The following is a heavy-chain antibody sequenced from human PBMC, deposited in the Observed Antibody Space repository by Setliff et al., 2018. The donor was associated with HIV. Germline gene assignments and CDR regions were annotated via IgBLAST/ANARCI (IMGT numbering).Heavy chain of an antibody. D-gene: IGHD1-26*01. CDR1: GGSINNHY. CDR2: IYISGTT. Sequence: SETLSLTCTVSGGSINNHYWYWIRQPPGKGLEWIGYIYISGTTNYNPSLKNRVTMSLDTSKTQVSLRRTSVTAADTAVYYCARRSIVGVTRGFYYYGLDVWGQGTTVTVSS. J-gene: IGHJ6*02. V-gene: IGHV4-4*09. CDR3: ARRSIVGVTRGFYYYGLDV.